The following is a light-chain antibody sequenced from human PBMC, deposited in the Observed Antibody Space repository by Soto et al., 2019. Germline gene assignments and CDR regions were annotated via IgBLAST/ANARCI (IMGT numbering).Light chain of an antibody. CDR3: QKYSKAPPWT. J-gene: IGKJ1*01. Sequence: DIQMTQSPSSLSASLGDRVTIACRASQGISNSLAWYQQQPGKVPKLLISAASTLQSGVPSRFSGSGSGTDFTLTISSLQPEDVATYYCQKYSKAPPWTFGQGTKVEIK. CDR1: QGISNS. CDR2: AAS. V-gene: IGKV1-27*01.